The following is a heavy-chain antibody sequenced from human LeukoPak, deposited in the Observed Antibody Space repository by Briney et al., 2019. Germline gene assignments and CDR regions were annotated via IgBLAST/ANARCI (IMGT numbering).Heavy chain of an antibody. Sequence: GGSLRLSCIASGFSFSGHWMHWARQLPGKGLVWVSRISPTGSTTSYADSVKGRFTVSRDNAKNTLYLQVNNLRAEDTAVYYCARGPNSNWSGLDFWGQGTLLTVPS. V-gene: IGHV3-74*01. CDR1: GFSFSGHW. D-gene: IGHD6-6*01. CDR3: ARGPNSNWSGLDF. CDR2: ISPTGSTT. J-gene: IGHJ4*02.